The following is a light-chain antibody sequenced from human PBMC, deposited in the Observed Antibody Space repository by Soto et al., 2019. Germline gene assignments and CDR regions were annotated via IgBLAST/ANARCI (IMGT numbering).Light chain of an antibody. Sequence: EIVLTQSPATLSLSPGERATLSCRASQSVTDFLAWYQQKPGQAPRLLIYDASNRTTGVPARFSGSGSGTDFTLTISSLEPEDSAVYYCQQRSGWPPLTFGGGTRWIS. J-gene: IGKJ4*01. CDR1: QSVTDF. V-gene: IGKV3-11*01. CDR2: DAS. CDR3: QQRSGWPPLT.